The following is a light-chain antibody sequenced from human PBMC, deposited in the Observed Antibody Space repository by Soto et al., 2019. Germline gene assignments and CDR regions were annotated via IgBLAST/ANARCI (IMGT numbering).Light chain of an antibody. Sequence: EIVMTQSPATLSLSPGERDTLSCRASQSVSSSYLAWYQQKPGQAPRLLIYGASSRATGIPDRFSGSGSGTDFTLTISRLEPEDFAVYYCQQYGSSPPTFGQGTKVDIK. J-gene: IGKJ1*01. CDR1: QSVSSSY. CDR3: QQYGSSPPT. V-gene: IGKV3-20*01. CDR2: GAS.